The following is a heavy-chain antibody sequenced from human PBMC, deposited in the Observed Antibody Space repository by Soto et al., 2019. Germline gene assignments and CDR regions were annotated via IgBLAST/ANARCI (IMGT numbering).Heavy chain of an antibody. D-gene: IGHD6-13*01. CDR3: ARGRIADLSLHGYNWFDP. CDR2: ISYDGSNK. Sequence: VESGGSLRLSCAASGFTFSSYAMHWVRQAPGKGLEWVAVISYDGSNKYYADSVKGRFTISRDNSKNTLYLQMNSLRAEDTAVYYCARGRIADLSLHGYNWFDPWGQGTLVTVSS. V-gene: IGHV3-30-3*01. J-gene: IGHJ5*02. CDR1: GFTFSSYA.